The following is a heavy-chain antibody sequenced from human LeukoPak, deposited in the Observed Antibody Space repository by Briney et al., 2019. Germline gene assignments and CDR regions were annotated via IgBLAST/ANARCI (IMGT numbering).Heavy chain of an antibody. V-gene: IGHV4-39*07. Sequence: PSETLSLTCTVSGGSISSSSYYWGWIRQPPGKGLKWIGSIYYSGSTYYNPSLKSRVTISVDTSKNQFSLKLSSVTAADTAVYYCARQTMVTSYYYYYYYMDVWGKGTTVTVSS. CDR1: GGSISSSSYY. CDR2: IYYSGST. CDR3: ARQTMVTSYYYYYYYMDV. J-gene: IGHJ6*03. D-gene: IGHD5-18*01.